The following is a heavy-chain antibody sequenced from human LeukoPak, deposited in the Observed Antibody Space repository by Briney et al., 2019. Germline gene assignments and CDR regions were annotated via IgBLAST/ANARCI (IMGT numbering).Heavy chain of an antibody. CDR3: ARGPKDWKGPSFHY. CDR2: MNPNSGNT. J-gene: IGHJ4*02. V-gene: IGHV1-8*01. Sequence: ASVKVSCKASGYTFTSYDINWVRQATGQGLEWMGWMNPNSGNTGYARKFQGRVTMTRNTSISTAYMELSSLGSEDTAVYYCARGPKDWKGPSFHYWGQGTLVTVSS. CDR1: GYTFTSYD. D-gene: IGHD1-1*01.